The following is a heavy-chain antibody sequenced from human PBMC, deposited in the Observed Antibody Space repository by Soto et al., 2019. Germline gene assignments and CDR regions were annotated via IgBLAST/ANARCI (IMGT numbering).Heavy chain of an antibody. D-gene: IGHD3-10*02. Sequence: QVQLQQWGAGLLKPSETLSLTCAVYGGSFSGYYLCCIRQPPGKGLEWIGEINHSGSTNYNPSLKSRVTITVDTSKTQFSLKLSTVTAADTAVYYCARRKGVRGVTGYSYGMDVWGQGTTVTVSS. CDR1: GGSFSGYY. CDR2: INHSGST. CDR3: ARRKGVRGVTGYSYGMDV. V-gene: IGHV4-34*01. J-gene: IGHJ6*02.